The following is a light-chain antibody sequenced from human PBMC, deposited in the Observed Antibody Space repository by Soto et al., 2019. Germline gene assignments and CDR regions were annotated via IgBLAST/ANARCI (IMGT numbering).Light chain of an antibody. J-gene: IGKJ2*01. CDR2: DAS. V-gene: IGKV3-15*01. Sequence: ETVMTQSPATLSVSPGERVTLSCRASQSINSNLAWYQQRPGQAPRVLIYDASTRDTAVPARFSGSGSGTEFTLTISSLQSEDFAVYYCQQYNNWPPDYTFGQGTKLEIK. CDR3: QQYNNWPPDYT. CDR1: QSINSN.